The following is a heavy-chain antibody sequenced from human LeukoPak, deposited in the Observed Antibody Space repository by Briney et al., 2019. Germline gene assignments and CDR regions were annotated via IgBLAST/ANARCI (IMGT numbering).Heavy chain of an antibody. CDR1: GGSISSGGYY. J-gene: IGHJ4*02. CDR3: ARTSEYTYGPAY. V-gene: IGHV4-39*01. D-gene: IGHD5-18*01. CDR2: IYYSGTT. Sequence: SETLSLTCAVSGGSISSGGYYWGWFRQPSGKGLEWIGSIYYSGTTYYKPSLESRVTISVDTSKSQFSLNLSSVTAADTAVYYCARTSEYTYGPAYWGQGTLVTVSS.